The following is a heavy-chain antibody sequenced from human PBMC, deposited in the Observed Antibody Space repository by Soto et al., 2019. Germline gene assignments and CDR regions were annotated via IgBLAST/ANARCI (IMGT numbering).Heavy chain of an antibody. CDR1: GGSISSGDYY. D-gene: IGHD5-18*01. V-gene: IGHV4-30-4*01. CDR2: IYYSGST. CDR3: ARSGGQYSYGLYYYYGMDV. J-gene: IGHJ6*02. Sequence: PSETLSLTCTVSGGSISSGDYYWSWIRQPPGKGLEWIGYIYYSGSTYYNPSLKSRVTISVDTSKNQFSLKLSSVTAADTAVYYCARSGGQYSYGLYYYYGMDVWGQGTTVTVSS.